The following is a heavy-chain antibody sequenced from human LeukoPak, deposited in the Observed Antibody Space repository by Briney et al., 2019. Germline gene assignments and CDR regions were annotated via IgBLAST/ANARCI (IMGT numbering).Heavy chain of an antibody. D-gene: IGHD3-16*01. V-gene: IGHV3-7*03. CDR1: GFTFTSYS. CDR2: IKHDGSEK. CDR3: ARDTPFGAY. J-gene: IGHJ4*02. Sequence: GGSLRLSCAASGFTFTSYSMSWVRQAPGKGLEWVANIKHDGSEKNYVDSVKGRFTISRDNAKNSLYLQMNSLRAEDTAVYYCARDTPFGAYWGQGTLVTVSS.